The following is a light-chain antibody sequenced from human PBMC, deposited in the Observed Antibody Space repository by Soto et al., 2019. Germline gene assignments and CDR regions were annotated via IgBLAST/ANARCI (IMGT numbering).Light chain of an antibody. CDR3: QQFKTYPIT. Sequence: DIQMTQSPSPLSASLGAKVTITCRASQSIGTLLAWYQQTPGRAPNLLIYDASSLQSGVPSRFSGSGSGTEFTLTISSLQPDDFATYFCQQFKTYPITFGQGTRLEIK. CDR1: QSIGTL. J-gene: IGKJ5*01. CDR2: DAS. V-gene: IGKV1-5*01.